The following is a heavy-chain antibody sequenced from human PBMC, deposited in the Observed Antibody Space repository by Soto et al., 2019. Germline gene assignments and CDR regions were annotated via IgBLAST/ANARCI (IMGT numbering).Heavy chain of an antibody. V-gene: IGHV3-30-3*01. D-gene: IGHD6-19*01. CDR1: GFTFSSYA. J-gene: IGHJ5*02. CDR3: ARSSGWHNWFDP. Sequence: QVPLVESGGGVVQPGRSLRLSCAASGFTFSSYAMHWVRQAPGKGLEWVAVISYDGSNKYYADSVKGRFTISRDNSKNTLYLQMNSLRAEDTAVYYCARSSGWHNWFDPWGQGTLVTVSS. CDR2: ISYDGSNK.